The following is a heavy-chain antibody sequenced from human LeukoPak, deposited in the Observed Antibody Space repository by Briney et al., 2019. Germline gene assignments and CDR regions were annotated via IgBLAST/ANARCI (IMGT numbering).Heavy chain of an antibody. V-gene: IGHV4-61*08. CDR3: ARGIVRGGGAYYGIDV. D-gene: IGHD3-10*02. Sequence: PSETLSLTCIVSGASVSSGDYYWNWIRQPPGKGLEWIAYLYHSGSTNYNPSLKSRVSISLDTSKNQFSLKLISLTTADTAIYYCARGIVRGGGAYYGIDVWGKGTTVPVSS. J-gene: IGHJ6*04. CDR1: GASVSSGDYY. CDR2: LYHSGST.